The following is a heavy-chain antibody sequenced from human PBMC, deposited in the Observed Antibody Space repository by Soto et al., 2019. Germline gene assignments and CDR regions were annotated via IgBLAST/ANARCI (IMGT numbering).Heavy chain of an antibody. CDR2: IYYSGST. D-gene: IGHD2-2*01. J-gene: IGHJ4*02. Sequence: QVQLQESGPGLVKPSQTLSLTCTVSGGSISSGGYYWSWIRQHPGKGLEWIGYIYYSGSTYYNPSLKSRVTISVDTSKNQCSLKLSSVTAADTAVYYCARVLSSTSSEYYFDYWGQGTLVTVSS. V-gene: IGHV4-31*03. CDR3: ARVLSSTSSEYYFDY. CDR1: GGSISSGGYY.